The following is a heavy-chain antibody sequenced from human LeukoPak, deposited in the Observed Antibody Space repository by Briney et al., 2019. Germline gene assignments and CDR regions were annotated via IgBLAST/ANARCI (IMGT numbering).Heavy chain of an antibody. CDR1: GGSFSGYY. D-gene: IGHD5-24*01. V-gene: IGHV4-34*01. J-gene: IGHJ4*02. CDR2: INHSGST. Sequence: SETLSLTCAVYGGSFSGYYWSWIRQPPGKGLEWIGEINHSGSTNYNPSLKSRVTISVDTSKNQFSLKLSSVTAADTAVYYCAIAQMATTNYWGQGTLVTVSS. CDR3: AIAQMATTNY.